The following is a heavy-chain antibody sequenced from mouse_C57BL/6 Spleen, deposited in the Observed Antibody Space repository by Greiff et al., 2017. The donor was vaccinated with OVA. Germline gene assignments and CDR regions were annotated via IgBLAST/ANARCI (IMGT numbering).Heavy chain of an antibody. CDR2: IDPEDGDT. J-gene: IGHJ2*01. CDR3: TPFYGNYNY. CDR1: GYTFTDYY. D-gene: IGHD2-10*01. Sequence: EVQLQQSGAELVKPGASVKISCKASGYTFTDYYINWVKQRPGQGLEWIGKIDPEDGDTEYAPKFQGKATMTADTSSNTAYLQLSSLTSEDTAVYYCTPFYGNYNYWGQGTTLTVSS. V-gene: IGHV14-1*01.